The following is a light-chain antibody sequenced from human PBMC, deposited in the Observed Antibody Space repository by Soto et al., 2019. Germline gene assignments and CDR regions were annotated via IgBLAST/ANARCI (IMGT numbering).Light chain of an antibody. CDR3: QHYVSSPWT. V-gene: IGKV3-20*01. CDR1: QSVSYSY. Sequence: EIVLTQSPGTLSLSPGERATLSCRARQSVSYSYLAWYQQKPGQAPRLLIYGASSRATGIADRFSGSGSGTDFTLTISRLEPEDFAVYYCQHYVSSPWTFGQGTKVEIK. J-gene: IGKJ1*01. CDR2: GAS.